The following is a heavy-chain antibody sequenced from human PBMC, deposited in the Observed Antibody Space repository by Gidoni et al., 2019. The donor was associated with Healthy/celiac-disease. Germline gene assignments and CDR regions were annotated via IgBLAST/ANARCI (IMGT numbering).Heavy chain of an antibody. J-gene: IGHJ1*01. D-gene: IGHD3-3*01. Sequence: LRLPCAASGFTFSSYWMSWVRQAPGKGLEWVANIKQDGSEKYYVDSVKGRFTISRDNAKNSLYLQMNSLRAEDTAVYYCAGDYDGLYFQHWGQGTLVTVSS. CDR2: IKQDGSEK. CDR3: AGDYDGLYFQH. CDR1: GFTFSSYW. V-gene: IGHV3-7*04.